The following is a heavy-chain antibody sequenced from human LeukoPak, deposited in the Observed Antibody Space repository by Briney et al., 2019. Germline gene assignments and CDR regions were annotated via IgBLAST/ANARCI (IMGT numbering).Heavy chain of an antibody. J-gene: IGHJ4*02. CDR2: INQDGSEK. Sequence: PGGSLRLSCAASGFTFSNYWMTWVRQAPGKGLEWVANINQDGSEKYYVDPVKGRFTISRDNAKNSLYLQMNSLRVEDTAMYYCARGGRHYYVFWGQGTPGTVSS. CDR3: ARGGRHYYVF. V-gene: IGHV3-7*03. CDR1: GFTFSNYW. D-gene: IGHD3/OR15-3a*01.